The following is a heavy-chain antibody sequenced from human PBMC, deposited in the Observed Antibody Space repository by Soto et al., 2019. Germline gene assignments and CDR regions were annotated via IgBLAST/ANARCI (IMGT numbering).Heavy chain of an antibody. D-gene: IGHD3-10*01. CDR2: IYYSGST. CDR1: GGSISSGGYY. Sequence: PSETLSLTCTASGGSISSGGYYWSWIRQHPGKGLEWIGYIYYSGSTYYNPSLKSRVTISVDTSKNQFSLKLSSVTAADTAVYYCARGYGISMARGVLEYFAYWGQGSLVTVSS. V-gene: IGHV4-31*03. J-gene: IGHJ4*02. CDR3: ARGYGISMARGVLEYFAY.